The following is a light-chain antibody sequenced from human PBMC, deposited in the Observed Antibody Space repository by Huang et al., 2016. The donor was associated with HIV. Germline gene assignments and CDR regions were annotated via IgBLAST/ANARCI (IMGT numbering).Light chain of an antibody. Sequence: GDRVTITCRASQGIRNYLAWYQQTPGKVPKLLIYATSTLQSGVPSRFSGSGSETDFTLTINSLQPEDVATYYCQNYNSAPLTFGGGTKVELK. CDR1: QGIRNY. CDR3: QNYNSAPLT. J-gene: IGKJ4*01. CDR2: ATS. V-gene: IGKV1-27*01.